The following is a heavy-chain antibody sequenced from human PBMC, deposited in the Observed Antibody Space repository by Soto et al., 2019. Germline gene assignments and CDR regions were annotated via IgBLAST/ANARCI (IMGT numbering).Heavy chain of an antibody. CDR1: GYTFTSYA. CDR3: ARGASSVTTFYFDL. CDR2: INPGNGNT. D-gene: IGHD4-17*01. J-gene: IGHJ2*01. V-gene: IGHV1-3*01. Sequence: QAQVVQSGAEVKKPGASVKVSCKASGYTFTSYAMHWVRQAPGQRLEWMGWINPGNGNTKNSQKFQGRVTITRDTFASTAYMELSSLRSEDTGVYYCARGASSVTTFYFDLWGRGTLVTVSS.